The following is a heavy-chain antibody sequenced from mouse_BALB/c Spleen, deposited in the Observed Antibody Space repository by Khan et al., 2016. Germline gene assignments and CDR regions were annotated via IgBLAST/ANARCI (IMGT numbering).Heavy chain of an antibody. CDR2: ILPGSGTT. J-gene: IGHJ3*01. CDR1: GYTFSSYW. V-gene: IGHV1-9*01. CDR3: ARGAY. Sequence: QIQLQQSGAELMKPGASVNISCKATGYTFSSYWIEWVKERPGHGLEWIGEILPGSGTTNYNGKFKGKATFTAETSSSTAYMQLSSLTSEDSAVYYCARGAYWGQGTLVTVSA.